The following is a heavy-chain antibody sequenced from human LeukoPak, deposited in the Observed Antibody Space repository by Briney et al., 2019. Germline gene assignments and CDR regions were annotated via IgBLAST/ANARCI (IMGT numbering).Heavy chain of an antibody. CDR1: GFSFKDAW. CDR2: IFSKSEGGTT. J-gene: IGHJ4*02. CDR3: TTDPRD. V-gene: IGHV3-15*01. Sequence: PGGSLRLSCAASGFSFKDAWMSWVRRAPGKGLEWVGRIFSKSEGGTTDYAAPAKGRFTISRDDSKNTVYLQMNSLKSEDTAVYYCTTDPRDWGQGTLVTVSS. D-gene: IGHD3-10*01.